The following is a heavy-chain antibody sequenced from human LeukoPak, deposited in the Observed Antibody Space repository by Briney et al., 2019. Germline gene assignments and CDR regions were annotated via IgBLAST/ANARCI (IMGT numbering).Heavy chain of an antibody. CDR3: ARMIVVVNRHPYFDY. CDR1: GGSISSSSYY. Sequence: PSETLSLTCSVSGGSISSSSYYRGWIRQPPGKGLEWIGSMYYSGSTYYNPSLKSRVSISVDTSKNQFSLKLSSVTAADTAVYYCARMIVVVNRHPYFDYWGQGTLVTVSS. V-gene: IGHV4-39*01. J-gene: IGHJ4*02. CDR2: MYYSGST. D-gene: IGHD3-22*01.